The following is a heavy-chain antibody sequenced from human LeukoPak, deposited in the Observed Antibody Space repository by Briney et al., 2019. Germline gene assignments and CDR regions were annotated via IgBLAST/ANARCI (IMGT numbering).Heavy chain of an antibody. Sequence: GSLRLSCAASGFTFSSYSMNWVRQAPGKGLEWVSSISSSSSYIYYADSVKGRFTISRDNAKNSLYLQMNSPRAEDTAVYYCARSGGNWFDPWGQGTLVPVSS. J-gene: IGHJ5*02. CDR2: ISSSSSYI. V-gene: IGHV3-21*01. D-gene: IGHD4-23*01. CDR3: ARSGGNWFDP. CDR1: GFTFSSYS.